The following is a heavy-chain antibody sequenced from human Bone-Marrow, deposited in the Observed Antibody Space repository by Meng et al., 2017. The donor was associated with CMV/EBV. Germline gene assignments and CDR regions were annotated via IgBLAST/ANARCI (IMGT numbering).Heavy chain of an antibody. Sequence: GGSLRLSCAASGFTFSSYSMNWVRQAPGKGLEWVSYISSSSSTIYYADSVKGRFTISRDNAKNSLYLQMNSLRAEDTAVYYCARVSRTGTIDYWGQGTLATVYS. J-gene: IGHJ4*02. V-gene: IGHV3-48*04. CDR3: ARVSRTGTIDY. D-gene: IGHD1-1*01. CDR1: GFTFSSYS. CDR2: ISSSSSTI.